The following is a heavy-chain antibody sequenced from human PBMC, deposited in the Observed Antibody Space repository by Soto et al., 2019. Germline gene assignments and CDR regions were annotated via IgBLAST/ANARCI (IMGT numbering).Heavy chain of an antibody. D-gene: IGHD6-19*01. CDR3: AKVRYSSPMGYYYGMDV. J-gene: IGHJ6*02. CDR2: IIPIFGTA. CDR1: RVAFSKFI. Sequence: GASAKVSWKASRVAFSKFIVTWVRQAPGLGLEWVGGIIPIFGTANYAQKFQGRVTITADESTSTSYMEVNNLRSEDTAVYYCAKVRYSSPMGYYYGMDVWGQGTTVTVSS. V-gene: IGHV1-69*13.